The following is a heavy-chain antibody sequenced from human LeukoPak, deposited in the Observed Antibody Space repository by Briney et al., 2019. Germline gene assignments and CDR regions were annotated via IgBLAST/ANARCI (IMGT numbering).Heavy chain of an antibody. CDR1: GGSISSGSYY. Sequence: SETLALNCTVSGGSISSGSYYWSWIRQPPGKGLEGIGYIYYSGSTNYNPSLKSRVTISVDTSKNQFSLKLSSVTAADTAVYYCAREGGENYYDSSGHFDYWGQGTLVTVSS. D-gene: IGHD3-22*01. CDR2: IYYSGST. V-gene: IGHV4-61*01. CDR3: AREGGENYYDSSGHFDY. J-gene: IGHJ4*02.